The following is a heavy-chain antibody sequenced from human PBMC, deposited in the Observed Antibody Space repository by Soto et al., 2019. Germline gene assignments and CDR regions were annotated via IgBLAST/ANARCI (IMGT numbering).Heavy chain of an antibody. CDR1: GYTFTTYN. Sequence: ASVKVSCKASGYTFTTYNINWVRQATGQGLEWMGWMNPNSGNTGYAQKFQDRITLTRDTSVTTAYMELSSLTSDDTAVYYCARVGISRTVYYYGMDVWGQGTTVTVSS. D-gene: IGHD2-15*01. J-gene: IGHJ6*02. CDR3: ARVGISRTVYYYGMDV. CDR2: MNPNSGNT. V-gene: IGHV1-8*02.